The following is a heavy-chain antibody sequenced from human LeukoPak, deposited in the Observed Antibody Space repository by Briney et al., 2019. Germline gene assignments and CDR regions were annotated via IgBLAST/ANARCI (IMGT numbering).Heavy chain of an antibody. CDR3: AKVRYNWNYLFDY. J-gene: IGHJ4*02. CDR1: GFTFSSYA. D-gene: IGHD1-7*01. V-gene: IGHV3-23*01. Sequence: LPGGSLRLSCAASGFTFSSYAMSWVRQAPGKGLEWVSAISGSGGSTYYADSVKGRFTISRDNSKNTLYLQMNSLRAEDTAVYYCAKVRYNWNYLFDYWGQGTLVSVSS. CDR2: ISGSGGST.